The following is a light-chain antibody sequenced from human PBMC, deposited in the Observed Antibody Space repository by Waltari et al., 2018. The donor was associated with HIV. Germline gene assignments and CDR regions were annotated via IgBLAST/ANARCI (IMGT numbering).Light chain of an antibody. CDR2: EAS. V-gene: IGKV4-1*01. CDR1: ESVLSSSNNVNY. Sequence: DILLTQSPETLSVSLGERAAIHCKSAESVLSSSNNVNYFAWYQQRPGQPPTLLFYEASSRSSGVPARFTASGSRTDFTLTIDDLQAGDVGVYFCQQYYSTPTFGRGTRL. CDR3: QQYYSTPT. J-gene: IGKJ5*01.